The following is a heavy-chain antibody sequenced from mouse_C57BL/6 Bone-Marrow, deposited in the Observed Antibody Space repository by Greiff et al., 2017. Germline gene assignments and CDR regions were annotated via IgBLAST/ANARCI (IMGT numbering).Heavy chain of an antibody. CDR2: IYPGSGST. D-gene: IGHD2-4*01. J-gene: IGHJ4*01. Sequence: QVQLQQPGAELVKPGASVKMSCKASGYTFTSYWITWVKQRPGQGLEWIGDIYPGSGSTNYNEKFKSKATLTVDTSSSTAYRQLSSLTSEDSAVYYCARPGDYDGYAMDYWGQGTSVTVSS. V-gene: IGHV1-55*01. CDR3: ARPGDYDGYAMDY. CDR1: GYTFTSYW.